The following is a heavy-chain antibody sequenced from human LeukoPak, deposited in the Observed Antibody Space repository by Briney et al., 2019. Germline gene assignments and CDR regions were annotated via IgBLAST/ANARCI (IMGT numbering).Heavy chain of an antibody. CDR2: ISGSGGST. CDR3: AKSVAIYFYYGLDV. CDR1: GFTFSSYA. J-gene: IGHJ6*02. Sequence: GGSLRLPCAASGFTFSSYAMSWVRQTPGKGLEWVSAISGSGGSTYYADSVKGRFTISRDNSKNTLFLQMNSLRAEDTAPCYCAKSVAIYFYYGLDVWGQGTTVAVSS. D-gene: IGHD3-3*01. V-gene: IGHV3-23*01.